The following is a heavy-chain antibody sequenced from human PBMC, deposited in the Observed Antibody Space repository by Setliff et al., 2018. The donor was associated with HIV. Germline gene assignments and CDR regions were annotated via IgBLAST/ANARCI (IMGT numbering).Heavy chain of an antibody. Sequence: PSETLSLTCTVSGGSINSGEYYWSWSRQRPGKGLEWIGYIYYTGDTYYNPPLKSRVTISVDTSKNQFSLKLSSVTAADTAVYYCARERTLMTTVTTGDAFDIWGQGTMVTVSS. CDR2: IYYTGDT. J-gene: IGHJ3*02. D-gene: IGHD4-17*01. CDR1: GGSINSGEYY. V-gene: IGHV4-31*03. CDR3: ARERTLMTTVTTGDAFDI.